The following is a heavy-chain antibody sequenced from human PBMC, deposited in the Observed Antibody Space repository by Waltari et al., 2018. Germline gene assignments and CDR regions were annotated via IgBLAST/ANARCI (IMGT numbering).Heavy chain of an antibody. J-gene: IGHJ5*02. Sequence: QVQLVQSGAEVKKPGASVKVSCKASGYTFTSYAMHWVRQAPGQRLEWMGWINAGNGNTKYSQKFQGRVTITRDTSASTAYMELSSLRSEDTAVYYCARGQDLKLSRRGWFDPWGQGTLVTVSS. V-gene: IGHV1-3*01. CDR3: ARGQDLKLSRRGWFDP. CDR1: GYTFTSYA. CDR2: INAGNGNT. D-gene: IGHD5-18*01.